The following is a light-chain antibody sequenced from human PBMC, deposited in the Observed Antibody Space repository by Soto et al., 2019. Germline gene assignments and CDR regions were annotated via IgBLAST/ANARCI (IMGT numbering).Light chain of an antibody. CDR2: ATS. Sequence: DIQLTQSPSFLSASVGDRVTITCRASQDITSYVAWYQQQPEKAPKLLIFATSKLPSGVPSRFSGSGSGTEFTLTSSSLQPEYFATYYRQQIQGFPFTFGPGTTVDIK. V-gene: IGKV1-9*01. CDR3: QQIQGFPFT. CDR1: QDITSY. J-gene: IGKJ3*01.